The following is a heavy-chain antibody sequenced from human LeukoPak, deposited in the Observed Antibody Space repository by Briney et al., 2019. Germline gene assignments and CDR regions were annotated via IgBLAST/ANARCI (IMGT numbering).Heavy chain of an antibody. V-gene: IGHV2-70*11. D-gene: IGHD1-26*01. CDR1: GFSLSTRGMC. J-gene: IGHJ4*02. Sequence: SGPTLLNPTPTLTLTFTFSGFSLSTRGMCVCWIRQPPGKALEWLSRIDWDADKYYSTSLKTRLTISKDTSKNEVVLTMTNMDPVDTASYFCARMGCGSYPNYFDYWGQGILVTVSS. CDR2: IDWDADK. CDR3: ARMGCGSYPNYFDY.